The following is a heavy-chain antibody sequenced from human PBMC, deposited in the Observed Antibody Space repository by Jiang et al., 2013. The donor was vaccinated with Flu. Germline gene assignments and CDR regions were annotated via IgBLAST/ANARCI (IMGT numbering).Heavy chain of an antibody. J-gene: IGHJ4*02. D-gene: IGHD2-21*02. V-gene: IGHV3-33*01. CDR2: IWYEGDNK. CDR3: ARDPPTYCGGDCNQYMYYFEY. Sequence: VQLVESGGGVVQPGRSLRLSCAASGFNLRSYGMHWVRQAPGKGLEWVAVIWYEGDNKYYADSVKGRFTISRDTSKSTVYLQLNSLRAEDTAVYFCARDPPTYCGGDCNQYMYYFEYWGQGTLVTV. CDR1: GFNLRSYG.